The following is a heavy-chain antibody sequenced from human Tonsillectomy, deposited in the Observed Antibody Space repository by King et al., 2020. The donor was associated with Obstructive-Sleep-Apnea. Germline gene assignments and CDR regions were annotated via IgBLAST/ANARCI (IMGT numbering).Heavy chain of an antibody. D-gene: IGHD5-18*01. V-gene: IGHV3-7*01. CDR1: GFIFSSYW. Sequence: QLVQSGGGLVHPGGSLRLSCAASGFIFSSYWMSWVRQAPGEGLEWVADIKQDGSETYYVDSVKGRFTISRDNAKNSVFLQMNSLRADDTAVYYCARDIPSYSYGRNRYFDYWGRGTLVTVSS. J-gene: IGHJ4*02. CDR3: ARDIPSYSYGRNRYFDY. CDR2: IKQDGSET.